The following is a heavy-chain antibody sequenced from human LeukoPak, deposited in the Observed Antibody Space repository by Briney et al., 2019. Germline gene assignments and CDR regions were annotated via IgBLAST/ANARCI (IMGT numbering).Heavy chain of an antibody. D-gene: IGHD6-13*01. CDR2: INPNSGGT. J-gene: IGHJ4*02. CDR3: ARVTAAAGPTFDY. V-gene: IGHV1-2*02. Sequence: APGQGXXXMGWINPNSGGTNYAQNFQGRVTMTRDTSISTAYMELSRLRFDDTAVYYCARVTAAAGPTFDYWGQGTLVTISS.